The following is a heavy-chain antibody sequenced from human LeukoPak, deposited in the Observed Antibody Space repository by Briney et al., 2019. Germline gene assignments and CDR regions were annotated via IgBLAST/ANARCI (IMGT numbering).Heavy chain of an antibody. V-gene: IGHV4-4*02. CDR3: ARSPSGSSSRWFDP. D-gene: IGHD1-26*01. Sequence: PSETLSLTCAVSGDSISSSNWWWSWVRQPPGKRLEWVGEVYHSGTTNYNPSLKSRVTISIDKSKNQFSLKLSSVTAADTAVYYCARSPSGSSSRWFDPWGQGTLVTVSS. CDR2: VYHSGTT. J-gene: IGHJ5*02. CDR1: GDSISSSNW.